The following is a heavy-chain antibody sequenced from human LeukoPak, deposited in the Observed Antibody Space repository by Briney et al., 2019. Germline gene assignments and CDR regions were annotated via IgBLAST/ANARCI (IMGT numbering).Heavy chain of an antibody. V-gene: IGHV3-23*01. CDR3: ARDRDYAFDY. D-gene: IGHD4-17*01. J-gene: IGHJ4*02. CDR1: GFTFSSSA. Sequence: GGSLRLSCAASGFTFSSSAMSWVRQVPGKGLEWVSGISASGGSTNYADSVRGRFTISRDTSKNTLYLQMNSLRDEDTAVYYCARDRDYAFDYWGQGTLVTVSS. CDR2: ISASGGST.